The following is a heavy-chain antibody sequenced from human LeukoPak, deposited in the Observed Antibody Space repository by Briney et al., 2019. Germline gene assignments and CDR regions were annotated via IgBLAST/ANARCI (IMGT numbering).Heavy chain of an antibody. Sequence: PGGSLRLSCAAPGFTFDDYAMHWVRQTPGKNLEWVSGISGSSGSISYAGSVRGRFTISRDNAKNSLYLQMNSLRAEDTALYYCAKDLHNGARHWGQGTLVTVSS. D-gene: IGHD4-17*01. CDR3: AKDLHNGARH. V-gene: IGHV3-9*01. CDR1: GFTFDDYA. J-gene: IGHJ4*02. CDR2: ISGSSGSI.